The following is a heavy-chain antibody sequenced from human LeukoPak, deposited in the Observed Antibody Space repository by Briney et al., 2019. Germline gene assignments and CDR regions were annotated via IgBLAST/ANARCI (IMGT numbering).Heavy chain of an antibody. Sequence: GGSLGLSCAASGFTFSSYGMHWVRQAPGKGLEWVALIWYDGSNKYYADSVKGQFTISRDNSKNTLYLQMKSLTAEDTAVYYCAKDLGTNKLVDYWGQGTLVTVSS. CDR1: GFTFSSYG. D-gene: IGHD1-26*01. J-gene: IGHJ4*02. CDR2: IWYDGSNK. CDR3: AKDLGTNKLVDY. V-gene: IGHV3-33*06.